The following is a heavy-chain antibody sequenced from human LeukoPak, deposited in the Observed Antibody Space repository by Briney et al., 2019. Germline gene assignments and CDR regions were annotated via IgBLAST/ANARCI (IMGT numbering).Heavy chain of an antibody. J-gene: IGHJ4*02. CDR1: GGSISSYY. CDR2: MFTSGST. D-gene: IGHD5-18*01. V-gene: IGHV4-4*07. Sequence: SETLSLTCTVSGGSISSYYWSWIRQPAGKGLEWIGRMFTSGSTHYNPSLKSRVTMSVDTSKNQFSLKLSSVTAADTAVYYCARDGPWDSYRYHFDYWGQGTLVTVSS. CDR3: ARDGPWDSYRYHFDY.